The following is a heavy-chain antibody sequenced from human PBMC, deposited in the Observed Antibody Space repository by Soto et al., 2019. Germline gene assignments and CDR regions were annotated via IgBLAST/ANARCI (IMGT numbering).Heavy chain of an antibody. CDR3: ASKAACGGDCYAFDS. V-gene: IGHV1-69*06. J-gene: IGHJ4*02. CDR2: IIPLFGTA. CDR1: GGIFSSNT. D-gene: IGHD2-21*02. Sequence: QVYLVQSGAEVKKPGSSVKISCKASGGIFSSNTINWVRQAAGQGLEWMGGIIPLFGTANYAEKFQGRVTITADKSRKTEYMELASLRSEDTDVYYCASKAACGGDCYAFDSWGQGTLVTVSS.